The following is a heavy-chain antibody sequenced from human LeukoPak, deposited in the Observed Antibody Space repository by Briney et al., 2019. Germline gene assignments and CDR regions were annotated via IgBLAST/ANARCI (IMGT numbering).Heavy chain of an antibody. Sequence: SETLSLTCTVSGGSISSSSYYWGWIRQHPGKGLEWIGYINYSGSTYYNPSLKSRVTISVDTSKNQFSLKLSSVTAADTAVYYCARSDYYDSSGYGAWGQGTLVTVSS. CDR1: GGSISSSSYY. V-gene: IGHV4-31*03. CDR2: INYSGST. D-gene: IGHD3-22*01. J-gene: IGHJ5*02. CDR3: ARSDYYDSSGYGA.